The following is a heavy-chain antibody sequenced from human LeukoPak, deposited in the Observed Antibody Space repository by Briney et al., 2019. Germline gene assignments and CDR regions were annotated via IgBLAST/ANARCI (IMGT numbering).Heavy chain of an antibody. Sequence: PSETLSLTCAVYGGSFSGYYGSWIRQPPGKGLEWIGEINHSGSTNYNPSLKSRVTISVDTSKNQFSLKLSSVTAADTAVYYCARSRPYYYYYYMDVWGKGTTVTVSS. CDR3: ARSRPYYYYYYMDV. CDR2: INHSGST. CDR1: GGSFSGYY. J-gene: IGHJ6*03. V-gene: IGHV4-34*01.